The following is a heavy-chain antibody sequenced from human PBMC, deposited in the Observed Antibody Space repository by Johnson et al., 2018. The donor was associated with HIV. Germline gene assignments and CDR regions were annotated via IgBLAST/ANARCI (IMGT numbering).Heavy chain of an antibody. J-gene: IGHJ3*02. CDR2: ISYDGSNK. V-gene: IGHV3-30-3*01. Sequence: QVQLVESGGGLVQPGGSLRLSCAASGFTFSSYAMHWVRQAPGKGLEWVAVISYDGSNKYYADSVKGRFTITRDNSKNTLYLLMNSLRAEDTAVYYCARVRTGDFTDAFDIWGQGTMVTVSS. CDR3: ARVRTGDFTDAFDI. D-gene: IGHD7-27*01. CDR1: GFTFSSYA.